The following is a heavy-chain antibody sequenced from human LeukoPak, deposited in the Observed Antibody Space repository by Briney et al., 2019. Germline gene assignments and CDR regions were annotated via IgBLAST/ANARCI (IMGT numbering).Heavy chain of an antibody. CDR2: IYYSGST. J-gene: IGHJ3*02. Sequence: SETLSLTCTVSGGSISSYYWSWIRQPPGKGLEWIGYIYYSGSTNYNPSLKSRVTISVDTSKNQFSLKLSSVTAADTAVYYCARMRDAFDIWGQGTMVTVSS. V-gene: IGHV4-59*01. CDR3: ARMRDAFDI. CDR1: GGSISSYY.